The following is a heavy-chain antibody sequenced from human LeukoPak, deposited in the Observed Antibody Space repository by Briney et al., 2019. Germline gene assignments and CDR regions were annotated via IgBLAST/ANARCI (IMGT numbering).Heavy chain of an antibody. V-gene: IGHV1-69*05. CDR2: IIPIFGTA. Sequence: ASVKVSCKASGGTFSSYAISWVRQAPGQGLEWMGGIIPIFGTANYAQKFQGRVTITTDESTSTAYMELSSLRSEDTAVYYCARERAHYYDSSGYRPVAFDIWGQGTMVTVSS. J-gene: IGHJ3*02. CDR1: GGTFSSYA. D-gene: IGHD3-22*01. CDR3: ARERAHYYDSSGYRPVAFDI.